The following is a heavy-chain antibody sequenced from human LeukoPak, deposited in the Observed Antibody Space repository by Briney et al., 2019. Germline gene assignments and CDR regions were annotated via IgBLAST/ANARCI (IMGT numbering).Heavy chain of an antibody. CDR2: IYTSDST. J-gene: IGHJ4*02. D-gene: IGHD4-17*01. CDR1: GGSIGSGGYY. Sequence: SETLSLTCTVSGGSIGSGGYYWSWIRQPAGKGLEWIGHIYTSDSTNYNPSLKSRVTISVDTSKNQFSLKLSSVTAADTAVYYCARFSPETTSFDYWGQGTLVTVSS. CDR3: ARFSPETTSFDY. V-gene: IGHV4-61*09.